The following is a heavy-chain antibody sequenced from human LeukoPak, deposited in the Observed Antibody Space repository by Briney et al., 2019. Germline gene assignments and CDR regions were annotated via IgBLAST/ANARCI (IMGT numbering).Heavy chain of an antibody. CDR3: ATDSGYTYQRYYYYGMDV. Sequence: GASVKVSCKVSGYTLTELSMHWVRQAPGKGLEWMGGFDPEDGETIYAQKFQGRVTMTEDTSTDTAYMELSSLRSEDTAVYYCATDSGYTYQRYYYYGMDVWGQGTTVTVSS. CDR2: FDPEDGET. V-gene: IGHV1-24*01. CDR1: GYTLTELS. J-gene: IGHJ6*02. D-gene: IGHD5-18*01.